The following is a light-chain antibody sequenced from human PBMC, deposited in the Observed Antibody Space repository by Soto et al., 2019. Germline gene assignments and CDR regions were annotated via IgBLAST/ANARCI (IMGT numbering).Light chain of an antibody. CDR3: GTWDSNLSAVV. Sequence: QSVLTQPLSVSAAAGQKVTISCSGSSSNIGNNYVSWYQQLPGTAPKLLIYDNNKRPSGIPDRFSGSKSGTSATLGITGLQSGDEADYYCGTWDSNLSAVVFGGGTKLTV. J-gene: IGLJ2*01. V-gene: IGLV1-51*01. CDR1: SSNIGNNY. CDR2: DNN.